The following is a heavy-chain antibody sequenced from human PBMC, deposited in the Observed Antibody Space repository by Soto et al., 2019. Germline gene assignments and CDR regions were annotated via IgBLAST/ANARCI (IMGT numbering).Heavy chain of an antibody. D-gene: IGHD7-27*01. CDR3: ASPGP. CDR1: GFTFSKYA. CDR2: ISSDGITQ. Sequence: QVQVVESGGGVVQPGRSLRLSCAASGFTFSKYAMHWVRQAPGKGLEWPAVISSDGITQYYTASVKGRFTISRDNSKNTLFLQMSSLRSEDTALYYCASPGPWGQGTLVTVSS. J-gene: IGHJ5*02. V-gene: IGHV3-30-3*01.